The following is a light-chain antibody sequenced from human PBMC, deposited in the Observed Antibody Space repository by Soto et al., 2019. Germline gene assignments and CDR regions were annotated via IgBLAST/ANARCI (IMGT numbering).Light chain of an antibody. V-gene: IGLV2-18*02. CDR2: EVS. CDR3: SSYTRSSIGV. CDR1: SSDVGSYNR. Sequence: QSVLTQPPSVSGSPGQSVTISCTGTSSDVGSYNRVSWYQQPPGTAPKLMIYEVSNRPSGVPDRFSGSKSGNTASLTISGLQAEDEADYYCSSYTRSSIGVFGGGTQLTVL. J-gene: IGLJ2*01.